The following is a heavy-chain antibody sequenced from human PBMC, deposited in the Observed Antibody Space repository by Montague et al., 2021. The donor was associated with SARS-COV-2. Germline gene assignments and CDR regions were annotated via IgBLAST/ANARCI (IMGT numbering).Heavy chain of an antibody. J-gene: IGHJ4*01. Sequence: SETLSLTCAVYGGSFSGYHWSWIRQLPGKGLEWIGEINHSGGTNYNPSLKSRVTISVDTSKNQFSLKLSSVTAADTAVYYCARGGRQWLVIDPRYYFDYWGQGTLVTVSS. V-gene: IGHV4-34*01. CDR2: INHSGGT. CDR1: GGSFSGYH. D-gene: IGHD6-19*01. CDR3: ARGGRQWLVIDPRYYFDY.